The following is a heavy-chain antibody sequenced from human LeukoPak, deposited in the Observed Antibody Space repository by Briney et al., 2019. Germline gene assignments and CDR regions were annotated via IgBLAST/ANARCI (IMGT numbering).Heavy chain of an antibody. Sequence: GASVKVSCKASDYTFTSYGINWVRQAPGQGLEWMGWISTYNGNTNYAQSLQGRVTMTTDTSTNTAYMELRSLRSDDTAVYYCARDAGYGYDRFDYWGQGTQVTVSS. CDR1: DYTFTSYG. CDR3: ARDAGYGYDRFDY. D-gene: IGHD5-18*01. V-gene: IGHV1-18*01. CDR2: ISTYNGNT. J-gene: IGHJ4*02.